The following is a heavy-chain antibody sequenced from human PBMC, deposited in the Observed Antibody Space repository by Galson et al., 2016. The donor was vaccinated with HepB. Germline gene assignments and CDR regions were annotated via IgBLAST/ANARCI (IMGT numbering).Heavy chain of an antibody. V-gene: IGHV5-51*01. Sequence: QSGADVTKPGESLQISCTASGYRFTHSWIGWVRQTPGKGLEWMAIIYPGASETKYNPSFQGQVTISADNSITTAYLPWSSLRASDTPMYFCARFQEVDYIWGTFRPPLYYYYYMDVWGKGTSVTVSS. CDR1: GYRFTHSW. D-gene: IGHD3-16*01. CDR2: IYPGASET. J-gene: IGHJ6*03. CDR3: ARFQEVDYIWGTFRPPLYYYYYMDV.